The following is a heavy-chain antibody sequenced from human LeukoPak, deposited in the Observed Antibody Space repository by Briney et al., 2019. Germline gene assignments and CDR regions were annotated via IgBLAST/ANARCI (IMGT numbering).Heavy chain of an antibody. CDR2: ISSSSSYI. Sequence: GGSLRLSCAASGFTFSSYSMNWVRQAPGKGLEWVSSISSSSSYIYYADSVKGRFTISRDNAKNSLYLQMNSLRAEDTAVYYCARGSQGSPLEYYDSSGYYGGYYFDYWGQRTLVTVSS. CDR3: ARGSQGSPLEYYDSSGYYGGYYFDY. CDR1: GFTFSSYS. V-gene: IGHV3-21*01. J-gene: IGHJ4*02. D-gene: IGHD3-22*01.